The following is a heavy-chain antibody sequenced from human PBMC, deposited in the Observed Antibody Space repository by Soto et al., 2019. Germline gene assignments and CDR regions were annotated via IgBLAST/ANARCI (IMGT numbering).Heavy chain of an antibody. Sequence: EVQLVESGGGLVKPGGPLRLSCAASGFTFSSYTMNWVRQPPGKGLEWVSSISSSSSYISYADSVKARFTISRDNAKNSLYLQMNSLRAEDTAVYYCARGGIYEPDDYWGQGTLFTVSS. J-gene: IGHJ4*02. CDR1: GFTFSSYT. D-gene: IGHD5-12*01. CDR2: ISSSSSYI. CDR3: ARGGIYEPDDY. V-gene: IGHV3-21*01.